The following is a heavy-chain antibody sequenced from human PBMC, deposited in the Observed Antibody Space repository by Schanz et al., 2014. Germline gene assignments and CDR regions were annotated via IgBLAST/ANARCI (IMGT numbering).Heavy chain of an antibody. CDR3: ARDTTWRLDL. CDR1: GGSIRSGTYY. V-gene: IGHV4-61*02. CDR2: VFPNGIT. Sequence: QVQLQESGPGLVKPSQTLSLTCTVSGGSIRSGTYYWSWIRQPAGKALEWVGRVFPNGITNYNPSLKIRGPISLDTANNQFARTLTSLTAADTAVYYCARDTTWRLDLWGRGTLVTVSS. J-gene: IGHJ2*01. D-gene: IGHD1-1*01.